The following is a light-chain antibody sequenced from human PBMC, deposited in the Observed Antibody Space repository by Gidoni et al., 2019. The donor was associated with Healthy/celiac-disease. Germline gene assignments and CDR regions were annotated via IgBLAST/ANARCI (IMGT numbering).Light chain of an antibody. CDR3: QQYGSSPQT. V-gene: IGKV3-20*01. J-gene: IGKJ4*01. CDR1: QSVSSSY. CDR2: GAS. Sequence: EIVLTQSPGTLSLSPGERATLSCRASQSVSSSYLAWYQQKPGQAPRLLIYGASSRATGIPDRFSGSGSGTDFTLTISRLEPEDFAVYYCQQYGSSPQTFGGRTKVEI.